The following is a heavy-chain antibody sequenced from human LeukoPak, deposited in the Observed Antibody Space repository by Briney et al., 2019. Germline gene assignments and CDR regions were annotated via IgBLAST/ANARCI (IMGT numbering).Heavy chain of an antibody. CDR1: GGTFSSYA. D-gene: IGHD2-8*01. Sequence: ASVKVSCKASGGTFSSYAISWVRQAPGQGLEWMGWISAYNGNTNYAQKFQGRVTMTRDTSINTAYLDLRSLRSDDTAVYYCARVWRCADGVCPDVFESWGQGTLVTVSS. J-gene: IGHJ4*02. CDR3: ARVWRCADGVCPDVFES. CDR2: ISAYNGNT. V-gene: IGHV1-18*01.